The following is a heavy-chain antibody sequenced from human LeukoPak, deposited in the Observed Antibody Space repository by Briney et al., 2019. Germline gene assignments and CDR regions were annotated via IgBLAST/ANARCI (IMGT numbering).Heavy chain of an antibody. Sequence: GGSLRLSCAAPGFTFSSYTMTWVGQAPGKGLEWVSVINGNSGTTYYADSVKGRFTISRDNSKNTLYLEMNTLRVEDTAVYYCAKGRTGYIPDSWGQGTLVTVSS. J-gene: IGHJ4*02. CDR1: GFTFSSYT. CDR2: INGNSGTT. V-gene: IGHV3-23*01. CDR3: AKGRTGYIPDS. D-gene: IGHD6-13*01.